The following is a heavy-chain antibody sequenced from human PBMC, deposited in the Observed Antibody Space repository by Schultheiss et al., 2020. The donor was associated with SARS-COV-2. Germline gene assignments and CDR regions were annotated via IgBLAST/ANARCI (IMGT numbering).Heavy chain of an antibody. CDR1: GGSISSGSYY. J-gene: IGHJ4*02. Sequence: SQTLSLTCSVSGGSISSGSYYWSWIRQPAGKGLEWIGRIYTSGSTNYNPSLKSRVTISVDTSKNQFSLKLSSVTAADTAVYYCARHPKATVRGVRPPDYWGQGTLVTVSS. CDR3: ARHPKATVRGVRPPDY. D-gene: IGHD3-10*01. V-gene: IGHV4-61*02. CDR2: IYTSGST.